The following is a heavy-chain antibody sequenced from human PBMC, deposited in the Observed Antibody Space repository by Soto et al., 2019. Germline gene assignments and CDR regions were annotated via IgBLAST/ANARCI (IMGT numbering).Heavy chain of an antibody. CDR2: ISHSGGST. V-gene: IGHV3-23*01. D-gene: IGHD2-2*01. Sequence: EVQLLESGGGLVQPGGSLRLSCAASGFTFNGYAMNWVRQSPGKGLEWVSAISHSGGSTYYADSVKGRFTISRDNSKNTLDLQMNGLRAEDTGLYYCAKGCSSTSFYSTPSRIEPLCWGQGTLVNVSS. CDR3: AKGCSSTSFYSTPSRIEPLC. CDR1: GFTFNGYA. J-gene: IGHJ4*02.